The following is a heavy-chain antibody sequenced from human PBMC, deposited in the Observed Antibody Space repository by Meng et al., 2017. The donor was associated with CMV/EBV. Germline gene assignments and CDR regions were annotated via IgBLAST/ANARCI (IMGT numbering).Heavy chain of an antibody. CDR3: AKDMGNPRGYYYGMDV. CDR2: ISWDGGST. J-gene: IGHJ6*02. D-gene: IGHD7-27*01. CDR1: GFTFDDYT. V-gene: IGHV3-43*01. Sequence: GESLKISCAASGFTFDDYTMHWVRQAPGKGLEWVSLISWDGGSTYYADSVEGRFTISRDNSKNSLYLQMNSLRTEDTALYYCAKDMGNPRGYYYGMDVWGQGTTVTVSS.